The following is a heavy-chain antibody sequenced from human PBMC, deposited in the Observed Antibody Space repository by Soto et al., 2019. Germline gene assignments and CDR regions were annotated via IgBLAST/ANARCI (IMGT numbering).Heavy chain of an antibody. CDR3: ERCGYYDSSGSPNYYYYGMNV. CDR1: GYTFSSYG. Sequence: QVQLVQSGGEVKKPGASVKVSCKASGYTFSSYGISWVRQAPGQGLEWLGWISAYDGNTKYAQILQGRVFMTTDTNKKSAYMELRNLRSDDTSVYYCERCGYYDSSGSPNYYYYGMNVWGQGTSVTVSS. V-gene: IGHV1-18*01. CDR2: ISAYDGNT. J-gene: IGHJ6*02. D-gene: IGHD3-22*01.